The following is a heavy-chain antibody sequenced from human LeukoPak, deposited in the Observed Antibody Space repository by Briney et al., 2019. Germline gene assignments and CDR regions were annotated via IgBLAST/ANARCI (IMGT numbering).Heavy chain of an antibody. J-gene: IGHJ3*02. D-gene: IGHD4-17*01. CDR1: GLTVSSNS. CDR2: IYSGGST. V-gene: IGHV3-53*05. CDR3: ARAGDYGDYRGIEAFDI. Sequence: GGSLRLSCAASGLTVSSNSMSWVRQAPGKGLEWVSFIYSGGSTYYADSVKGRFTISRDNSKNTLYLQMNSLRAEDTAVYYCARAGDYGDYRGIEAFDIWGQGTMVTVSS.